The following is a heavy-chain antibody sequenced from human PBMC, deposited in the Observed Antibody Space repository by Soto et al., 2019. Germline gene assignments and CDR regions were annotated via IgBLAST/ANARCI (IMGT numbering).Heavy chain of an antibody. CDR3: ARVYDYSHYQIDY. Sequence: QVQLVQSGAEVKKPGSSVKVSCRAPGGTFSSYGISWVRQAPGQGLEWMGGIIPIFGTPNYAQKFQGRVTITADDSTSTAYMELSSLRSDDTAVYYCARVYDYSHYQIDYWGQGTLVTVSS. J-gene: IGHJ4*02. CDR2: IIPIFGTP. D-gene: IGHD3-16*01. V-gene: IGHV1-69*01. CDR1: GGTFSSYG.